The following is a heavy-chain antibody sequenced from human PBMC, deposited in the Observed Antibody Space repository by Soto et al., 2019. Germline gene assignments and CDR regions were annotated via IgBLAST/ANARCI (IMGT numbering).Heavy chain of an antibody. Sequence: GASVKVSCKASGYTFTSYYMHWVRQAPGQGLEWMGIINPSGGSTSYAQKFQGRVTMTRDTSTSTVYMELSSLRSEDTAVYYCASTLTGVLRYFDWLLPHYYGMDVWGQGTTVTVSS. D-gene: IGHD3-9*01. J-gene: IGHJ6*02. V-gene: IGHV1-46*01. CDR1: GYTFTSYY. CDR2: INPSGGST. CDR3: ASTLTGVLRYFDWLLPHYYGMDV.